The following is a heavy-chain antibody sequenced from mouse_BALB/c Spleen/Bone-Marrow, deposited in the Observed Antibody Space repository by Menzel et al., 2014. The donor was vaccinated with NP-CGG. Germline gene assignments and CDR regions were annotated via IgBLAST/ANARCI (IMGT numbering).Heavy chain of an antibody. V-gene: IGHV14-3*02. Sequence: SGAELVKPGASVKLSCTASGFNIKDTYMHWVKLRPEQGLEWIGRIDPANGNTKYDPKFQGKATITADTSSNTAYLQLSSLTSEDTAVYYCARGLLQYYYAMDYWGQGTSVTVSS. CDR2: IDPANGNT. CDR1: GFNIKDTY. J-gene: IGHJ4*01. CDR3: ARGLLQYYYAMDY. D-gene: IGHD2-3*01.